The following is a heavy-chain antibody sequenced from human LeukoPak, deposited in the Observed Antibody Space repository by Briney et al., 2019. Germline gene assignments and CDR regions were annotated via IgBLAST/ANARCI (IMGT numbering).Heavy chain of an antibody. CDR3: ARGDYYDSSGYYYNDAFDI. V-gene: IGHV4-59*01. J-gene: IGHJ3*02. CDR2: IYYSGST. D-gene: IGHD3-22*01. Sequence: SETLSLTCTVSGGSISSYYWSWIRQPPGKGLEWIGYIYYSGSTNYNPSLKSRVTISVDTSKNQFSLKLSSVTAADTAVYYCARGDYYDSSGYYYNDAFDIWGQGTMVTVSS. CDR1: GGSISSYY.